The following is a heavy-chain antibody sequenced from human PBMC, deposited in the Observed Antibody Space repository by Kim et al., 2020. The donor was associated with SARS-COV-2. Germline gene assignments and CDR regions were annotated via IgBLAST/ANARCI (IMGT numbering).Heavy chain of an antibody. V-gene: IGHV5-51*01. CDR3: ARRGNRRYSSSWSGNWFDP. D-gene: IGHD6-13*01. Sequence: GESLKISCKGSGYSFTSYWIGWVRQMPGKGLEWMGIIYPGDSDTRYSPSFQGQVTISADKSISTAYLQWSSLKASDTAMYYCARRGNRRYSSSWSGNWFDPWGQGTLVTVSS. CDR1: GYSFTSYW. CDR2: IYPGDSDT. J-gene: IGHJ5*02.